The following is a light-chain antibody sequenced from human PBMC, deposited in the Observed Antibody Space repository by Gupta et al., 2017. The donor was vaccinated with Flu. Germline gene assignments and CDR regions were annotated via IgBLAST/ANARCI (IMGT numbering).Light chain of an antibody. J-gene: IGKJ1*01. CDR2: GAS. Sequence: GTLSLSPGERATLSCRASLSVNSSYLAWCQQKPGQAPRLLIYGASSRATGIPDRFSGSGPGTDFTLTISRLEPEDFAVYYCQQYGISPWTFGQGTKVEIK. CDR1: LSVNSSY. V-gene: IGKV3-20*01. CDR3: QQYGISPWT.